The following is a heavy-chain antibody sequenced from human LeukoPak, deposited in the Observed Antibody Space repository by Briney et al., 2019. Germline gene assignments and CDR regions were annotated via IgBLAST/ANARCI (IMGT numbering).Heavy chain of an antibody. J-gene: IGHJ6*02. CDR3: ARGLGWLRDSGYYYGLDV. CDR1: GGTFSTYA. D-gene: IGHD5-12*01. Sequence: SVKLSCKASGGTFSTYAITWVRQAPGQGLEWMGGISPIFGSANYAQMFQGRITITADDSTSTAYMELSSLRSEDTSVYYCARGLGWLRDSGYYYGLDVWGQGTTVTVSS. V-gene: IGHV1-69*01. CDR2: ISPIFGSA.